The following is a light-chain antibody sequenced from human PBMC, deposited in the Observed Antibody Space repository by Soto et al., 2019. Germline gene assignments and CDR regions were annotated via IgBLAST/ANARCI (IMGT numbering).Light chain of an antibody. J-gene: IGKJ2*01. CDR3: QQHDKWPFT. Sequence: EIVMTQSPVTLSVSPGERATLSCRASLSVSSNLAWYQQKPGQAPRLLIYGASTRATGIPARLSGSGSGTEFTLTISSLQSEDFAVYYCQQHDKWPFTFGQGTKLDIK. V-gene: IGKV3-15*01. CDR1: LSVSSN. CDR2: GAS.